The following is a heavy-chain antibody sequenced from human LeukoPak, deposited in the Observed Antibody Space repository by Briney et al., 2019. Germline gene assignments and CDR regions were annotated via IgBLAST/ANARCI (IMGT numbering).Heavy chain of an antibody. Sequence: GASVKLSCKASGYSFTSYYIHWVRQAPGQGLEWMAIINPSGGSTSYAPKFQGRVTMTRDTSTSTVYMELSSLRSEDTAVYYCARDISTSGSLGYSGQGTLVTVSS. D-gene: IGHD3-10*01. CDR2: INPSGGST. J-gene: IGHJ4*02. CDR3: ARDISTSGSLGY. CDR1: GYSFTSYY. V-gene: IGHV1-46*01.